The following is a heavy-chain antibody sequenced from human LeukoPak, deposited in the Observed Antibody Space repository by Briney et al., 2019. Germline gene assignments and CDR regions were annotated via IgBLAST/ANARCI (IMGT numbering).Heavy chain of an antibody. CDR3: ARDPKGLSVRGALDY. CDR2: INAGNGNT. J-gene: IGHJ4*02. CDR1: GYTFTSYA. Sequence: EASVKVSCKASGYTFTSYAMHWVRQAPGQRLEWMGWINAGNGNTKYSQTFQGGVTITRDTSASTAYMELSSLRSEDTAVYYCARDPKGLSVRGALDYWGQGTLVTVSS. D-gene: IGHD3-10*01. V-gene: IGHV1-3*01.